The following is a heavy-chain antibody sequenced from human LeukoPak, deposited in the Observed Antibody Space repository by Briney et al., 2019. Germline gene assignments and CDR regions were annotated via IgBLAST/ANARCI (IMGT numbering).Heavy chain of an antibody. D-gene: IGHD5/OR15-5a*01. CDR3: ERVSMSQY. J-gene: IGHJ4*02. CDR1: GFSVSSNY. Sequence: GGSLRLSCAASGFSVSSNYMSWVRQAPGKGLEWVSVIYSGDRTYYADSVKGRFTISRDSSKNTLYLQMNNLRIEDTAVYYCERVSMSQYWGQGTLVTVSS. CDR2: IYSGDRT. V-gene: IGHV3-53*01.